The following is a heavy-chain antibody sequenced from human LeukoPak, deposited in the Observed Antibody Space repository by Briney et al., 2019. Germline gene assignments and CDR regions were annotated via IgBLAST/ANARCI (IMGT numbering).Heavy chain of an antibody. J-gene: IGHJ4*02. CDR3: ASNCGGDCFSDY. CDR2: IYYSGST. V-gene: IGHV4-30-4*01. Sequence: PSETLSLTCTVSGGSISSGDYYWSWIRQPPGKGLEWIGYIYYSGSTYYNPSLKSRVTISVDMSKNQFYLKLSSVTAADTAVYYCASNCGGDCFSDYWGQGTLVTVSS. D-gene: IGHD2-21*02. CDR1: GGSISSGDYY.